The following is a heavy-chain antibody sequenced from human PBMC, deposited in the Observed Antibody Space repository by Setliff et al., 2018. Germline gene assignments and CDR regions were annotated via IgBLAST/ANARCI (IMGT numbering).Heavy chain of an antibody. Sequence: GASVKVSCKASGYTFTNHYIHWVRQAPGRGLEWMGVIHPSGDSTSYAQKFQGRVTMTRDTSTSTVYMELSSLTSEDTAVYYCARWGYYYGGNDYWGQGTLVTVSS. CDR2: IHPSGDST. CDR1: GYTFTNHY. D-gene: IGHD4-17*01. CDR3: ARWGYYYGGNDY. V-gene: IGHV1-46*01. J-gene: IGHJ4*02.